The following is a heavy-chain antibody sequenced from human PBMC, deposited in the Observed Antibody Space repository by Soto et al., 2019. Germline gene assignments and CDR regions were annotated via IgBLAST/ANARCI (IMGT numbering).Heavy chain of an antibody. CDR2: IIPIFGTA. J-gene: IGHJ5*02. D-gene: IGHD3-10*01. CDR1: GGTFSSYA. CDR3: ARAPWATMVRGVIINLNRFDP. Sequence: GASVKVSCKASGGTFSSYAISWVRQAPGQGLEWMGGIIPIFGTANYAQKFQGRVTITADESTSTAYMELSSLRSEDTAVYYCARAPWATMVRGVIINLNRFDPWGQGTLVTVSS. V-gene: IGHV1-69*13.